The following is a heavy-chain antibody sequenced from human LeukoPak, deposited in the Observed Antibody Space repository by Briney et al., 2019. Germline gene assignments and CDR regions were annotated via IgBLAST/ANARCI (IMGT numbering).Heavy chain of an antibody. CDR1: GFTFSSYA. CDR2: ISYDGSNK. Sequence: GGSLRLSCAASGFTFSSYAMHWVRQAPGKGLEWVAVISYDGSNKYYADSVKGRFTISRDNSKNTLYLQMNSLRAEDTAVYYCARNYDSSGYYLGDSWGQGTLVTVSS. D-gene: IGHD3-22*01. V-gene: IGHV3-30-3*01. J-gene: IGHJ4*02. CDR3: ARNYDSSGYYLGDS.